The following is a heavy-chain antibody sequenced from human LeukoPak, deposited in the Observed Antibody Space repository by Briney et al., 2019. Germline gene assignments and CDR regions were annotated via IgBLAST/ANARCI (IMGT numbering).Heavy chain of an antibody. D-gene: IGHD6-19*01. CDR3: AKDFGAVADNWFDP. CDR1: GFTFSSYG. Sequence: PGGSLRLSCAASGFTFSSYGMHWVRQAPGKGLEWVAVISYDGSNKYCADSVKGRFTISRDNSKNTLYLQMNSLRAEDTAVYYCAKDFGAVADNWFDPWGQGTLVTVSS. V-gene: IGHV3-30*18. CDR2: ISYDGSNK. J-gene: IGHJ5*02.